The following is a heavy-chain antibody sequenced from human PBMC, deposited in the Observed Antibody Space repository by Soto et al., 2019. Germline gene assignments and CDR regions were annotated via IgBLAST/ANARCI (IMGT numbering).Heavy chain of an antibody. D-gene: IGHD3-10*01. CDR3: ARQYYRSITMVRGVIIWFDP. J-gene: IGHJ5*02. Sequence: QLQLQESGPGLVKPSETLSLTCTVSGGSISSSSYYWGWIRQPPGKGLEWIGSIYYSGSPYYNPSLKSRVTISVDTSKNQFSLKLSSVTAADTAVYYCARQYYRSITMVRGVIIWFDPWGQGTLVTVSS. V-gene: IGHV4-39*01. CDR1: GGSISSSSYY. CDR2: IYYSGSP.